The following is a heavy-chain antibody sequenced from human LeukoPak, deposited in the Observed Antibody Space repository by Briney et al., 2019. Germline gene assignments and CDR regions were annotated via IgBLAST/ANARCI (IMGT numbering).Heavy chain of an antibody. CDR3: ARDRRDYYDSSGYFDY. CDR2: IYYSGST. J-gene: IGHJ4*02. V-gene: IGHV4-59*01. Sequence: PSETLSLTCTVSGGSISSYYWSWIRQPPGKGLEWIGYIYYSGSTNYNPSLKSRVTISVDTSKNQFSLKLSSVTAAGTAMYYCARDRRDYYDSSGYFDYWGQGTLVTVSS. D-gene: IGHD3-22*01. CDR1: GGSISSYY.